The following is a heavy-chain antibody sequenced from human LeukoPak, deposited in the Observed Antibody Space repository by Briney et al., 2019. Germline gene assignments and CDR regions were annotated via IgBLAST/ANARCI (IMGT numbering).Heavy chain of an antibody. CDR3: ARAVPSYPDAFDI. D-gene: IGHD2-2*01. V-gene: IGHV4-59*08. Sequence: SETLSLTCTVSGGSISNYYWSWIRQPPGKGLEWIGYIYYSGSTNYNPSLKSRVTISVDTSKNQFSLKLSSVTAADTAVYYCARAVPSYPDAFDIWGQGTMVTVSS. CDR1: GGSISNYY. J-gene: IGHJ3*02. CDR2: IYYSGST.